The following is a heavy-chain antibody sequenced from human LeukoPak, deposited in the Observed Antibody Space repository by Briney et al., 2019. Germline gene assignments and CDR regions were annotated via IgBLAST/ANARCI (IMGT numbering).Heavy chain of an antibody. J-gene: IGHJ4*02. D-gene: IGHD2-15*01. Sequence: GGSLRLSCAASGFSFRKYFMSWARQAPGKGLEWVATISNDASATTYGGSVWGRVTISRDNAQNSVFLQMHSLRAGDTAVYYCASSFTPYYYDVWGQGILVTVSS. V-gene: IGHV3-7*01. CDR2: ISNDASAT. CDR1: GFSFRKYF. CDR3: ASSFTPYYYDV.